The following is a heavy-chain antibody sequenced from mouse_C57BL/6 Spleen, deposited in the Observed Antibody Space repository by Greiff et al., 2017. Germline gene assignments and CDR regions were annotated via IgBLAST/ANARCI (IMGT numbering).Heavy chain of an antibody. V-gene: IGHV1-26*01. Sequence: EVQLQQSGPELVKPGASVKISCKASGYTFTDYYLNWVKQSHGKSLEWIGDINPNNGGTSYNQKFKGKATLTVAKSSSTAYMELRSLTSEDSAVYYCARYYVGPYFDYWGQGTTLTVSS. J-gene: IGHJ2*01. CDR1: GYTFTDYY. CDR3: ARYYVGPYFDY. D-gene: IGHD1-1*01. CDR2: INPNNGGT.